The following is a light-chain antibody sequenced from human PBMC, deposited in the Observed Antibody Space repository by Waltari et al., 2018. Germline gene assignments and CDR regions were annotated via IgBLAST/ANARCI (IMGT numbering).Light chain of an antibody. V-gene: IGKV3-11*01. CDR2: DAS. CDR1: HSVGSY. CDR3: QQRSDRSIT. Sequence: IVLTQSPGTLSLSPGDRATLSCRASHSVGSYLAWYQHKPGQAPRLLIYDASPRAGGIPDRFSGSGSATDFTLTITRLETDDFAIYYCQQRSDRSITFGQGTRLEI. J-gene: IGKJ5*01.